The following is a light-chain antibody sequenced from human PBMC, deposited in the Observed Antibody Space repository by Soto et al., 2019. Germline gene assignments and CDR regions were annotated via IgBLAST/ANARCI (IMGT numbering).Light chain of an antibody. CDR1: SSDVGSYNR. CDR2: EVN. Sequence: QSALTQPPSVSGSPGQSVTISCTGTSSDVGSYNRLSWYQQPPGTAPKLIMYEVNTRPSGVPERFSGSKSGGTASLTISGLQAEDEADYYCSLYISGSTYVFGTGTKVTV. J-gene: IGLJ1*01. V-gene: IGLV2-18*01. CDR3: SLYISGSTYV.